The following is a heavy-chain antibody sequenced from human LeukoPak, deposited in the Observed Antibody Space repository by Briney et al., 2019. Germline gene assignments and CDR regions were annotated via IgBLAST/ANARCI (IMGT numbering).Heavy chain of an antibody. CDR3: ALGVGADGLDY. D-gene: IGHD1-26*01. Sequence: SETLSLTCTVSGGSISDYYWSWIRQPPGRGLEWLGYIYYSGTTHYNPSLKSRVTMSVDTSKNQFSLKVSSMTAADTAVYYCALGVGADGLDYWSQGTLVTVSS. CDR2: IYYSGTT. J-gene: IGHJ4*02. V-gene: IGHV4-59*12. CDR1: GGSISDYY.